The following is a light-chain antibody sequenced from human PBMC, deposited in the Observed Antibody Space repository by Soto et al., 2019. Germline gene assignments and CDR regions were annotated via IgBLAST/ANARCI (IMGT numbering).Light chain of an antibody. Sequence: QSALTQPASVSGSPGQSITISCTGTSSDVGNYNLVSWYQHLPGKAPKLIIFEGSQRPSGVSIRFSGSKSGNTASLTIFRLQAEDEAEYYCCSYAGSSTFVVFGGGTKLTVL. CDR1: SSDVGNYNL. CDR2: EGS. V-gene: IGLV2-23*03. CDR3: CSYAGSSTFVV. J-gene: IGLJ2*01.